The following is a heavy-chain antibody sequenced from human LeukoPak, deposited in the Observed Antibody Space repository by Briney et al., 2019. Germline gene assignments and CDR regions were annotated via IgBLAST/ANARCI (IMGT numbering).Heavy chain of an antibody. CDR2: INPNSGGT. J-gene: IGHJ4*02. V-gene: IGHV1-2*02. CDR3: RTDRYGDYGDYIDY. CDR1: GSTFTGYY. Sequence: ASVKLSCKASGSTFTGYYMHWARQAPGQGLEWMGWINPNSGGTNYAQKFQGRVTMTRDTSISTAYMELSRLRSDDTAVYYCRTDRYGDYGDYIDYWGQGTLVTVSS. D-gene: IGHD4-17*01.